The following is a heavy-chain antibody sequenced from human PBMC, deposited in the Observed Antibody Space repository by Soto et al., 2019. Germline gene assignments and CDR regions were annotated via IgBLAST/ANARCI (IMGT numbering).Heavy chain of an antibody. V-gene: IGHV1-69*01. Sequence: CKAAGGTFSRYAISWVRQAPGQGLEWMGGIIPIFGTANYAQKFQGRVTITADESTSTAYMELSSLRSEDTAVYYCARFPPCTTGFPSTSLYYCLYGW. D-gene: IGHD2-8*02. CDR1: GGTFSRYA. J-gene: IGHJ6*01. CDR2: IIPIFGTA. CDR3: ARFPPCTTGFPSTSLYYCLYG.